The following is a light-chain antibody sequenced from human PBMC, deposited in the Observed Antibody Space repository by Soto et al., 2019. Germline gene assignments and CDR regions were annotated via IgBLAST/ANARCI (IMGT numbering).Light chain of an antibody. CDR3: QSYDRRLTVV. J-gene: IGLJ2*01. Sequence: QSVLTQPPSVSGAPGQRVTISCTGSSSNIGAGYDVHWYQQLPGTAPKLLMNRPAGSYDRFSASKSGTSVSLAITELQPEDEGDYYCQSYDRRLTVVFGGGTKLTVL. V-gene: IGLV1-40*01. CDR1: SSNIGAGYD.